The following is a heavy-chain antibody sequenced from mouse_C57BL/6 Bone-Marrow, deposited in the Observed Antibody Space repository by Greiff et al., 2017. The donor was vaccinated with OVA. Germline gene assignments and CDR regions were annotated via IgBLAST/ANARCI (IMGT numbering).Heavy chain of an antibody. Sequence: VQLQQSGAELVRPGTSVKVSCKASGYAFTNYLIEWVKQRPGQGLEWIGVINPGSGGTNYNEKFKGKATLTADKSSSTAYMQLSSLTSEDSAVYFCARGGYDGYYHAMDYWGQGTSVTVSS. CDR1: GYAFTNYL. D-gene: IGHD2-3*01. J-gene: IGHJ4*01. V-gene: IGHV1-54*01. CDR3: ARGGYDGYYHAMDY. CDR2: INPGSGGT.